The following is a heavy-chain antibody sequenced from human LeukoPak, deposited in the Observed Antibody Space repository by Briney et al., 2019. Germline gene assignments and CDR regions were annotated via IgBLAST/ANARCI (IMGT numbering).Heavy chain of an antibody. CDR2: ISRSSTDT. CDR1: GFTFTDFY. V-gene: IGHV3-11*06. D-gene: IGHD3-10*01. J-gene: IGHJ4*02. CDR3: ARKTYYYDSGSYSKSYYFDY. Sequence: PGGSLRLSCAASGFTFTDFYMSWIRQAPGKGLEWLSGISRSSTDTNYADSVKGRFTISRDNAKNSLFLQLNSLRAEDTAVYYCARKTYYYDSGSYSKSYYFDYWGQGTLVTVSS.